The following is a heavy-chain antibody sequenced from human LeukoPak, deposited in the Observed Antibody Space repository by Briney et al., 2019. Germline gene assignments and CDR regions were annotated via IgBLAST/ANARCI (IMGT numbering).Heavy chain of an antibody. CDR3: AKQLGYCSDGSCYFPY. CDR2: ISGSGSNT. CDR1: DFTFSSYA. D-gene: IGHD2-15*01. Sequence: PGGSLRLSCAASDFTFSSYAMSWVRQAPGKGLEWVSTISGSGSNTYYADSVRGRYTISRDNSKNTLYLQMNSLRAEDTAVYYCAKQLGYCSDGSCYFPYWGQGTLVTVSS. J-gene: IGHJ4*02. V-gene: IGHV3-23*01.